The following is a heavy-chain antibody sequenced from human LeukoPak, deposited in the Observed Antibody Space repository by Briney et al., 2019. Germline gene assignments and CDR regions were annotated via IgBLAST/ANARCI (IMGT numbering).Heavy chain of an antibody. CDR1: GLTFSTYA. CDR2: IYSGGST. V-gene: IGHV3-53*01. J-gene: IGHJ3*02. CDR3: ARDTGLFFPYATEARDAFDI. Sequence: GGSLRLSCAASGLTFSTYAMSWVRQAPGKGLEWVSVIYSGGSTYYADSVKGRFTISRDNSKNTLYLQMNSLRAEDTAVYYCARDTGLFFPYATEARDAFDIWGQGTMVTVSS. D-gene: IGHD2-2*01.